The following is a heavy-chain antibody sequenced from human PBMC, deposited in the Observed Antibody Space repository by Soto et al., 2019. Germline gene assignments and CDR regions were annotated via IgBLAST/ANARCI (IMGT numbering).Heavy chain of an antibody. V-gene: IGHV4-39*01. D-gene: IGHD2-15*01. CDR3: GKILVGATGHTDADS. CDR2: IDNNGVT. Sequence: HSETLSLTCIVSGGSVYSNGHYWGWIRQPPGKGLEWIGSIDNNGVTNYNSSLKSRVTISRDTSKNQFSLRLTSVTAADTAVYYCGKILVGATGHTDADSWGPGTLVTVSS. CDR1: GGSVYSNGHY. J-gene: IGHJ4*02.